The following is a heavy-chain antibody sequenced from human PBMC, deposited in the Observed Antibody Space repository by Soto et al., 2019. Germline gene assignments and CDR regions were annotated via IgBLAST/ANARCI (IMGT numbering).Heavy chain of an antibody. J-gene: IGHJ6*02. V-gene: IGHV3-30-3*01. CDR3: ARVSRWLVPGYYYGMDV. Sequence: QAGGSLRLSCAASGFTFSSYAMHWVRQAPGKGLEWVAVISYDGSNKYYADSVKGRFTISRDNSKNTLYLQMNSLRAEDTAVYYCARVSRWLVPGYYYGMDVWGQGTTVTVSS. CDR2: ISYDGSNK. D-gene: IGHD6-19*01. CDR1: GFTFSSYA.